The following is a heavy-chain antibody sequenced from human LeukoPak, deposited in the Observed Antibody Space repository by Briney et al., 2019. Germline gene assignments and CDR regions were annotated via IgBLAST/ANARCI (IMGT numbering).Heavy chain of an antibody. J-gene: IGHJ4*02. V-gene: IGHV3-23*01. CDR2: ISGSGGNT. D-gene: IGHD3-22*01. Sequence: GGSLRLSCAASGLTFSNYAMSWVRQAPGKGLEWVSGISGSGGNTYYADSVKGRFTISRDNSKNALYLQMNSLRAEDTAVHYCAKDWNYYDSSGYYYFDYWGQGTLVTVSS. CDR1: GLTFSNYA. CDR3: AKDWNYYDSSGYYYFDY.